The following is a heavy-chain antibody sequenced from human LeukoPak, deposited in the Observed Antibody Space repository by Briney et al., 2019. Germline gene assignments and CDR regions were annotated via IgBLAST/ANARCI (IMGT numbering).Heavy chain of an antibody. CDR2: IYTSGST. V-gene: IGHV4-61*02. D-gene: IGHD6-19*01. CDR1: GDSISSGDYY. J-gene: IGHJ4*02. Sequence: SETLSLTCTVSGDSISSGDYYWSWIRQPAGKGLEWIGRIYTSGSTNYNPSLKSRVTMSVDTSKNQFSLKLSSVTAADTAVYYCARDFIDAYSSGWYVDYWGQGTLVTVSS. CDR3: ARDFIDAYSSGWYVDY.